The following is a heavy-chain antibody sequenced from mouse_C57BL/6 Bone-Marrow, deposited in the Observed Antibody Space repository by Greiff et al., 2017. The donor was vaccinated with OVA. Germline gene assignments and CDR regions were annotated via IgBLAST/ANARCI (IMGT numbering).Heavy chain of an antibody. J-gene: IGHJ2*01. CDR3: AKGSSYWFDY. V-gene: IGHV2-5*01. Sequence: VQLMASGPGLVQPSQSLSISCTVSGFSLTRYGVTWVRQSPGKGLEWLGVIWRGGSTDYNAAFMSRLSITKDNSKSQVFFKMNSLQADDTAIYYCAKGSSYWFDYWGQGTTLTVSS. CDR2: IWRGGST. D-gene: IGHD1-1*01. CDR1: GFSLTRYG.